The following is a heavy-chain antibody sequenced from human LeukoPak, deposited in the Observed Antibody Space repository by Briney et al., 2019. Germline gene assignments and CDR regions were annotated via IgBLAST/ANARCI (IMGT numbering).Heavy chain of an antibody. Sequence: SETLSLTCAVYGGSFSGYYWSWIRLPPGKGLEWIGEINHSGSTNYNPSLKSRVTISVDTSKNQFSLKLSSVTAADTAVYYCARGPRRGYAYYFDYWGQGTLVTVSS. J-gene: IGHJ4*02. CDR1: GGSFSGYY. CDR2: INHSGST. CDR3: ARGPRRGYAYYFDY. D-gene: IGHD2-2*01. V-gene: IGHV4-34*01.